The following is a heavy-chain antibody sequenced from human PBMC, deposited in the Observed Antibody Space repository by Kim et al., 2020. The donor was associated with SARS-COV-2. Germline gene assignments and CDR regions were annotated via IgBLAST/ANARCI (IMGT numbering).Heavy chain of an antibody. Sequence: GGTLRLSCVASGFTFSSYAMNWVRQAPGKGLEWVSAISGSGGSTYYADSVKGRFSISRDNSKNTLYMQMNSLRAEDTALYYCATDLAYGGNSWRGVDYWG. J-gene: IGHJ4*01. CDR2: ISGSGGST. V-gene: IGHV3-23*01. D-gene: IGHD4-17*01. CDR1: GFTFSSYA. CDR3: ATDLAYGGNSWRGVDY.